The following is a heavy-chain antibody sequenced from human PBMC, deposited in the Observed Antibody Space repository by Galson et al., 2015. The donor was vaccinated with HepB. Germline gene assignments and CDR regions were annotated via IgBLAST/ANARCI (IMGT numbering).Heavy chain of an antibody. CDR1: GYTFTSYY. CDR2: INPSGGST. J-gene: IGHJ6*02. CDR3: ARPGDLSIAVAGGVNYYYGMDV. Sequence: SVKVSCKASGYTFTSYYMHWVRQAPGQGLEWMGIINPSGGSTSYAQKFQGRVTMTRDTSTSTVYMELSSLRSEDTAVYYCARPGDLSIAVAGGVNYYYGMDVWGQGTTVTVSS. V-gene: IGHV1-46*01. D-gene: IGHD6-19*01.